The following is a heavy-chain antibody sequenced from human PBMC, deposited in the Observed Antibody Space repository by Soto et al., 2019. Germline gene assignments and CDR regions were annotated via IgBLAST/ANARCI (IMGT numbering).Heavy chain of an antibody. V-gene: IGHV4-39*01. Sequence: QLQLQESGPGLVKPSETLSLTCNVSGDSTSSFSDYWAWIRQPPGKGLEWIGTIHYSGSTYYSPSLKTRVAMSVDTSKDQFSLRLSSMTAADTAVYFCARHRWFGDLGDFFDYWGQGTLVTVSS. CDR3: ARHRWFGDLGDFFDY. D-gene: IGHD3-10*01. J-gene: IGHJ4*02. CDR1: GDSTSSFSDY. CDR2: IHYSGST.